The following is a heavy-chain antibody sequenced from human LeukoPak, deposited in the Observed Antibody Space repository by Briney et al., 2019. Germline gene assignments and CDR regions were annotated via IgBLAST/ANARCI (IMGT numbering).Heavy chain of an antibody. CDR3: AKDRIAVAGTGLSVFDY. V-gene: IGHV3-53*01. D-gene: IGHD6-19*01. J-gene: IGHJ4*02. CDR1: GFTVSSNY. CDR2: IYSGGST. Sequence: GGSLRLSCAASGFTVSSNYMNWVRQAPGKGLEWVSVIYSGGSTYYADSVKGRFTISRDNSKNTLYLQMNSLRAEDTAVYYCAKDRIAVAGTGLSVFDYWGQGTLVTVSS.